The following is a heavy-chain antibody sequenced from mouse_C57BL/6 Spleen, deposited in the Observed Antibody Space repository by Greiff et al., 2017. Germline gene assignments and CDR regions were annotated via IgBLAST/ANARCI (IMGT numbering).Heavy chain of an antibody. CDR3: TRADGLFDY. CDR1: GFTFSSYA. D-gene: IGHD1-2*01. V-gene: IGHV5-9-1*02. CDR2: ISSGGDYI. Sequence: EVKVEESGEGLVKPGGSLKLSCAASGFTFSSYAMSWVRQTLEKRLEWVAYISSGGDYIYYADTVKGRFTISRDNARNTLYLQMSSLKSEDTAMYYCTRADGLFDYWGQGTTLTVSS. J-gene: IGHJ2*01.